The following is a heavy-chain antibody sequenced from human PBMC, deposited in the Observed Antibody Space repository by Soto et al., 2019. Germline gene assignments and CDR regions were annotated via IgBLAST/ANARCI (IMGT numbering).Heavy chain of an antibody. V-gene: IGHV4-59*08. Sequence: SETLSLTCTVSGGSISSYCWSWIRQPPGKGLEWIGYIYYSGSTYYNPSLKSRVTISVDTSKNQFSLKLSSVTAADTAVYYCARHLTYCSAGSCYSDFPYYGMDVWGQGTTVTVSS. CDR1: GGSISSYC. D-gene: IGHD2-15*01. J-gene: IGHJ6*02. CDR3: ARHLTYCSAGSCYSDFPYYGMDV. CDR2: IYYSGST.